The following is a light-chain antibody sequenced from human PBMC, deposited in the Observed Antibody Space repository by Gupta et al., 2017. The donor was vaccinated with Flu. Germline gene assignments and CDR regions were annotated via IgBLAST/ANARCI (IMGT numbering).Light chain of an antibody. Sequence: DIQMTQSPSSLSASVGDRVTITCQASQDISNYLNWYQQKAGKAPKLLIYDTSNLKTGVPSRFSGSGSGTDFTFTINSLQPEDIATFFCQQDENLPITFGGGTKVEIK. V-gene: IGKV1-33*01. CDR3: QQDENLPIT. CDR2: DTS. CDR1: QDISNY. J-gene: IGKJ4*01.